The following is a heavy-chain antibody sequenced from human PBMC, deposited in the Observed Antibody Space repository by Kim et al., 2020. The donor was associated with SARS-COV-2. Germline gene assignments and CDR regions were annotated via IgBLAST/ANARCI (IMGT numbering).Heavy chain of an antibody. D-gene: IGHD3-9*01. V-gene: IGHV3-23*01. CDR2: ISGSGGST. CDR3: AKVPNVLRYFDWFHGGSDDAFDI. J-gene: IGHJ3*02. CDR1: GFTFSSYA. Sequence: GGSLRLSCAASGFTFSSYAMSWVRQAPGKGLEWVSAISGSGGSTYYADSVKGRFTISRDNSKNTLYLQMNSLRAEDTAVYYCAKVPNVLRYFDWFHGGSDDAFDIWGQGTMVTVSS.